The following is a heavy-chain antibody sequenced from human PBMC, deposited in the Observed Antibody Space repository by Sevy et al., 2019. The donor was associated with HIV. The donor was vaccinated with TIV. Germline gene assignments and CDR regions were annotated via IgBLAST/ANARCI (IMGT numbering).Heavy chain of an antibody. CDR1: DDSISGYY. CDR3: ARTTPYYYYGMDV. CDR2: IYYSGRT. V-gene: IGHV4-59*01. J-gene: IGHJ6*02. D-gene: IGHD4-17*01. Sequence: SETLSLTCTVSDDSISGYYWSWIRQPPGKGLEWIGYIYYSGRTNYNPSLKSRATISADMSTSHISLKLSSVTAADTAVYYCARTTPYYYYGMDVWGQGTTVTVSS.